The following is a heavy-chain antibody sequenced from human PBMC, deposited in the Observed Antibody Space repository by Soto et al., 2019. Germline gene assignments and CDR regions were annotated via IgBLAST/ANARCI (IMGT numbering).Heavy chain of an antibody. CDR2: IVVGSGNT. CDR3: AADSGITGTTTAFDI. V-gene: IGHV1-58*02. CDR1: GFTFTSSA. Sequence: GASVKVSCKASGFTFTSSAMQWVRQARGQRLEWIGWIVVGSGNTNYAQKLQERDTITRDMSTSTAYMEMSSLRSDDTAVYYCAADSGITGTTTAFDIWGQGTMVTVSS. J-gene: IGHJ3*02. D-gene: IGHD1-20*01.